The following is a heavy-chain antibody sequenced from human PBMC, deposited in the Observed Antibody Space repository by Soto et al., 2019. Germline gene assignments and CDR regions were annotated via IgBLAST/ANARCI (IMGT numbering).Heavy chain of an antibody. CDR1: RISVGSDA. CDR3: ARRGSGSYYDY. CDR2: ISGSGDST. J-gene: IGHJ4*02. V-gene: IGHV3-23*01. Sequence: EVQLLESGAGLVEHVVSRRRTCATSRISVGSDAMRWVRHAPRKGLEWVSAISGSGDSTYYADSVKGRFTISRDNSKNTVYLQMNSLRGEDTAVYYCARRGSGSYYDYWGQGTLVTVSS. D-gene: IGHD1-26*01.